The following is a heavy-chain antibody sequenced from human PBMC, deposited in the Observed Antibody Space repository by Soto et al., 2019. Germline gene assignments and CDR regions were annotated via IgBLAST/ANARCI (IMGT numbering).Heavy chain of an antibody. CDR3: TKDRGISFFRGVIRDDAFDI. J-gene: IGHJ3*02. D-gene: IGHD3-10*01. CDR1: GLTFTNVW. CDR2: IKRKTDAGTI. Sequence: PRGSLRLSCAASGLTFTNVWMSWVRQAPGKGLEWLGRIKRKTDAGTIEYAAPVKGRFTISRDDSKNMLYLQMNSLKTEDTAVYYCTKDRGISFFRGVIRDDAFDICRQLKMVIVS. V-gene: IGHV3-15*01.